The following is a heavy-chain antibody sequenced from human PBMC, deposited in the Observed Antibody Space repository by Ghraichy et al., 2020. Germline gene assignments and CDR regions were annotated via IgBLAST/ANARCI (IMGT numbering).Heavy chain of an antibody. V-gene: IGHV4-59*01. D-gene: IGHD6-6*01. CDR1: GGSISSYY. J-gene: IGHJ5*02. Sequence: SETLSLTCTVSGGSISSYYWSWIRQPPGKGLEWIGYIYYSGSTNYNPSLKSRVTLSVDPSKNQSSLKLSSVTAADTAVYYGARVSGSSTDNWFDPWGQGTLVTGSS. CDR2: IYYSGST. CDR3: ARVSGSSTDNWFDP.